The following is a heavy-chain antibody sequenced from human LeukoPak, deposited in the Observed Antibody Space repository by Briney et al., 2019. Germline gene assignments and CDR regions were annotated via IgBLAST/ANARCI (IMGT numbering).Heavy chain of an antibody. CDR2: IYPGDSDT. Sequence: GESLKISCKGSGYSFTSYWIGWVRQMPGKGLEWMGIIYPGDSDTRYSPSFQGQVTISADKSISTHYLQWSSLKASDTDMYYCARHRPDIVVVVAELLGSYGMDVWGQGTTVTVSS. CDR3: ARHRPDIVVVVAELLGSYGMDV. J-gene: IGHJ6*01. CDR1: GYSFTSYW. V-gene: IGHV5-51*01. D-gene: IGHD2-15*01.